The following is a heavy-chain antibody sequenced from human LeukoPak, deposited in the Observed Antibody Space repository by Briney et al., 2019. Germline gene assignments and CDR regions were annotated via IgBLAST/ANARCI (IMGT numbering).Heavy chain of an antibody. D-gene: IGHD7-27*01. CDR2: IRGNGDT. CDR1: GVSFSTYA. CDR3: AKANWVSNADAVW. Sequence: GGSLRLSCVASGVSFSTYAMSWVRQAPGKGPDWVSSIRGNGDTFYADSVKGRSTLSRDDSTNTVFLQLNNLRVEDTAIYYCAKANWVSNADAVWWGQGTQVIVSS. V-gene: IGHV3-23*01. J-gene: IGHJ4*02.